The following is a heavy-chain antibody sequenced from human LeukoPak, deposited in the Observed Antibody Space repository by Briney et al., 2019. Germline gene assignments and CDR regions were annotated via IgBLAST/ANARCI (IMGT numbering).Heavy chain of an antibody. CDR1: GYTFTGYY. CDR2: ISAYNGNT. Sequence: ASVKVSCKASGYTFTGYYMHWVRQAPGQGLEWMGWISAYNGNTNYAQKLQGRVTMTTDTSTSTAYMELRSLRSDDTAVYYCARDRGNSGAFDYWGQGTLVTVSS. CDR3: ARDRGNSGAFDY. V-gene: IGHV1-18*04. J-gene: IGHJ4*02. D-gene: IGHD4-23*01.